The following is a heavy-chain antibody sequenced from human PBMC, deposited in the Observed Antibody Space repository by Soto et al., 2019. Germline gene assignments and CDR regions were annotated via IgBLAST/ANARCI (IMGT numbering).Heavy chain of an antibody. CDR3: ARGQEGVVATH. D-gene: IGHD5-12*01. CDR1: GGSLSGYY. CDR2: VKDGGHT. J-gene: IGHJ4*02. Sequence: QWGAGLLKPSETLSLNCAVTGGSLSGYYWSWIRQPPGKGLEWIGEVKDGGHTNYSPSLRGRVTISADTSNNQFSLRLNSVTAADTGVYYCARGQEGVVATHWDQGSLVTVSS. V-gene: IGHV4-34*01.